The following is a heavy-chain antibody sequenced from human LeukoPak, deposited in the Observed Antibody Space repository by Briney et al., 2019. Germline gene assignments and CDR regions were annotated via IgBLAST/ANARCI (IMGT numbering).Heavy chain of an antibody. CDR2: IYYSGSN. CDR1: GGSISSYY. J-gene: IGHJ5*02. D-gene: IGHD3-10*01. V-gene: IGHV4-59*08. Sequence: PSETLSLTCTVSGGSISSYYWSWIRQPPGKGLEWIGYIYYSGSNKYNPSLKRRVTITVDTSKNQFSLKLSSVPAADTAVYYCARHRYSYNNSPNIRRWCDPWGEGTLVTVSS. CDR3: ARHRYSYNNSPNIRRWCDP.